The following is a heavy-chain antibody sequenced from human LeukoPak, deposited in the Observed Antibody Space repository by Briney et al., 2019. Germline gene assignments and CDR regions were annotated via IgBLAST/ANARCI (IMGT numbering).Heavy chain of an antibody. CDR3: ARGASGVYTVTTSWFDP. CDR2: INPNSGGT. CDR1: GYAFTSHY. V-gene: IGHV1-2*02. Sequence: GASVKVSCRASGYAFTSHYMHWVRQAPGQGLEWMGWINPNSGGTNYAQKFQGRVTMTRDTSISTAYMELSRLRSDDTAVYYCARGASGVYTVTTSWFDPWGQGTLVTVSS. J-gene: IGHJ5*02. D-gene: IGHD4-17*01.